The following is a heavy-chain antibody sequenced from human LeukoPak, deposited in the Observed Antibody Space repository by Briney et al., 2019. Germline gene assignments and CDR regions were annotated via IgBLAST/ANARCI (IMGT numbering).Heavy chain of an antibody. J-gene: IGHJ4*02. Sequence: PGGSLRLSCAASGFTFDDYGMSWVRQAPGKGLEWVSGINWNGGSTGYADSVKGRFTISRDNSKNTLYLQMNSLRAEDTAVYYCAKGGHRMGMVVTPPDDYWGQGTLVTVSS. CDR3: AKGGHRMGMVVTPPDDY. CDR2: INWNGGST. D-gene: IGHD4-23*01. V-gene: IGHV3-20*04. CDR1: GFTFDDYG.